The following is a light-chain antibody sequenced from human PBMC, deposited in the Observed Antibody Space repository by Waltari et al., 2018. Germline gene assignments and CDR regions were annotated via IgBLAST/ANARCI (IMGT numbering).Light chain of an antibody. CDR2: DVT. CDR1: SSDFGANKY. J-gene: IGLJ3*02. V-gene: IGLV2-14*03. Sequence: QSALTQPASVSGSPGQSITISCTATSSDFGANKYVSWYQQHPGKAPKVVIYDVTERPSGVSNRFSGSKSGSTASLTISGLQTEDEAGYYCSSRTNSITWVLGGGTKVTVL. CDR3: SSRTNSITWV.